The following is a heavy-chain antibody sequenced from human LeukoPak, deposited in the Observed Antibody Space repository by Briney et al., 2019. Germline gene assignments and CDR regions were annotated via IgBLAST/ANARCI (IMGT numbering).Heavy chain of an antibody. CDR1: GFSFNNYR. D-gene: IGHD6-25*01. Sequence: GGSLRLSCVASGFSFNNYRMTWVRQAPGKGLEWVANIKQDGSERQYVDSVKGRFAISRDNAKKSLYLQINTLRAEDTAVYYCVRGPHIAATSYWGQGTLVTVSS. V-gene: IGHV3-7*03. CDR2: IKQDGSER. CDR3: VRGPHIAATSY. J-gene: IGHJ4*02.